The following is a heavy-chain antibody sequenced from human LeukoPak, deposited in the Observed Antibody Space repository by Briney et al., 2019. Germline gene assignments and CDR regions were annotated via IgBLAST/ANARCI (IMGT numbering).Heavy chain of an antibody. V-gene: IGHV4-39*01. CDR1: GGSVSSSYSY. Sequence: SETLSLTCTLSGGSVSSSYSYWRWIRQPPGKGLEWIGEIHQSGSTYYNPSLKSRVIISVDTSKNQFSLNLSSVTAADTAVHYCARRRGSGWSPFVSWGQGTLVTVSS. J-gene: IGHJ4*02. D-gene: IGHD6-19*01. CDR3: ARRRGSGWSPFVS. CDR2: IHQSGST.